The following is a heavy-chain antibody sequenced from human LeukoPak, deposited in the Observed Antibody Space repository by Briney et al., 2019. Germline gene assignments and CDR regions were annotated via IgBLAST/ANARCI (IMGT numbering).Heavy chain of an antibody. CDR2: VNTQGTYT. Sequence: GGSLRLSCAVSGITFSSYWMHWVRQDPGRGLLWVSRVNTQGTYTSYADSVKGRFTISRDNAKNTLYLQMSSLRADDTAVYFCVRGTSGWSGLDYWGQGTLVTVSS. D-gene: IGHD6-19*01. CDR3: VRGTSGWSGLDY. V-gene: IGHV3-74*01. CDR1: GITFSSYW. J-gene: IGHJ4*02.